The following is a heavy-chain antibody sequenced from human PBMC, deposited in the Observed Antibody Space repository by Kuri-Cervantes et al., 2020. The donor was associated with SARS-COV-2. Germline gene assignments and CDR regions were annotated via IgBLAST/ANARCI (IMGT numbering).Heavy chain of an antibody. V-gene: IGHV3-30*18. J-gene: IGHJ4*02. CDR1: GFTFHNSD. Sequence: LSLTCAVSGFTFHNSDMNWVHQAPGKGLEWVAVISHDGKNKKCIASGKGRFTISRDNSQNTLYLHMKSLRSEDTAMYYCAKDRVGVQDFWGQGTLVTVSS. CDR2: ISHDGKNK. D-gene: IGHD2-21*01. CDR3: AKDRVGVQDF.